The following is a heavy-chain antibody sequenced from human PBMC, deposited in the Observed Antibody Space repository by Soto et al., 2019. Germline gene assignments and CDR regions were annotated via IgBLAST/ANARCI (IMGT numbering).Heavy chain of an antibody. CDR2: INPNSGGT. CDR1: GYTFTGYY. Sequence: ASVKVSCRASGYTFTGYYMHWVRQAPGQGLEWMGWINPNSGGTNYAQKFQGWVTMTRDTSISTAYMELSRLRSDDTAVYYCARDLSTTVTTPQRSSYYYYYGMDVWGQGTTVTVSS. J-gene: IGHJ6*02. D-gene: IGHD4-17*01. CDR3: ARDLSTTVTTPQRSSYYYYYGMDV. V-gene: IGHV1-2*04.